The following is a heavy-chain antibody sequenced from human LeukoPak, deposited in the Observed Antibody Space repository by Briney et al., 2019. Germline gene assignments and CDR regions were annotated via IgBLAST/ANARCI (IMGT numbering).Heavy chain of an antibody. CDR1: GGSISSYY. J-gene: IGHJ3*02. CDR3: ARHEPRVTTDSFEI. Sequence: SETLSLTCTVSGGSISSYYWSWIRQPPGKGLEWIGYIYYTGSSNYNPSLKSRVTISVDTSKNQLSLNLSSVTAADTAVYYCARHEPRVTTDSFEIWGQGTMITDSP. V-gene: IGHV4-59*08. CDR2: IYYTGSS. D-gene: IGHD4-17*01.